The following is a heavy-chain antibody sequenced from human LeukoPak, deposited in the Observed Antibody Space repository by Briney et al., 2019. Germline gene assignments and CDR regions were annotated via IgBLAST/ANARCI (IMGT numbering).Heavy chain of an antibody. V-gene: IGHV3-21*01. CDR3: ARHVVAVGFDY. CDR2: ITSSSSHI. J-gene: IGHJ4*02. Sequence: PGGSLRLSCAASGFTFSSYTMNWVRQAPGKGLEWVSSITSSSSHIYYADSVKGRFTISRDNAKNSLCLQMNSLRAEDTAVYYCARHVVAVGFDYWGQGTLVTVSS. D-gene: IGHD3-22*01. CDR1: GFTFSSYT.